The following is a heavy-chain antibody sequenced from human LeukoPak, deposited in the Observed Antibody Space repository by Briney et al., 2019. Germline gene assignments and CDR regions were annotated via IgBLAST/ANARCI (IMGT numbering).Heavy chain of an antibody. CDR3: ARDGHNYFPFDY. CDR1: GLTFGDYY. V-gene: IGHV3-11*01. D-gene: IGHD5-24*01. Sequence: GGSLRLSCAASGLTFGDYYMSWIRQALGKGLEWVSYISSSGNNIYYADSVKGRFTISRDNAKNSLYLQMNSLGAEDTAVYFCARDGHNYFPFDYWGQGTLVTVSS. J-gene: IGHJ4*02. CDR2: ISSSGNNI.